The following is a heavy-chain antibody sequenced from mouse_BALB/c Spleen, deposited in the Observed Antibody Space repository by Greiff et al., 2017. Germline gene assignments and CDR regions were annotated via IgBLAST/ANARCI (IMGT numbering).Heavy chain of an antibody. CDR1: GFTFTDYY. J-gene: IGHJ4*01. Sequence: EVHLVESGGGLVQPGGSLRLSCATSGFTFTDYYMSWVRQPPGKALEWLGFIRNKANGYTTEYSASVKGRFTISRDNSQSILYLQMNTLRAEDSATYYCARDMRGGDYYAMDYWGQGTSVTVSS. CDR3: ARDMRGGDYYAMDY. CDR2: IRNKANGYTT. V-gene: IGHV7-3*02.